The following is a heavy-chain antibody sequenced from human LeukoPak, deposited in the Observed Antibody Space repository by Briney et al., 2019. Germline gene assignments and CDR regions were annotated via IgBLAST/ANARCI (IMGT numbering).Heavy chain of an antibody. V-gene: IGHV1-3*01. CDR1: GYTFTSYA. CDR3: ARKGAYGDYFDY. D-gene: IGHD4-17*01. J-gene: IGHJ4*02. CDR2: INAGNGNT. Sequence: ASVKVSCKASGYTFTSYAMHWVRQAPGQRLEWMGWINAGNGNTKYSQKFQGRVTITRDTSASTAYMELSSLRSEDTAVYYCARKGAYGDYFDYWGQGTLVTVSS.